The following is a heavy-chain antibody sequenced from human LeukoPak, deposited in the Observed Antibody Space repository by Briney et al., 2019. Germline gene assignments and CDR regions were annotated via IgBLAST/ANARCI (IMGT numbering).Heavy chain of an antibody. V-gene: IGHV3-66*02. J-gene: IGHJ1*01. CDR1: GFTVGSNY. Sequence: GGSLRLSCVASGFTVGSNYMNWVRQAPGKGLEWVSILFGSGRTYYADSVKGRFTISRDNSKNTLFLQMNNMRTEDTAIYYCVRVRSSSWYFDLWGQGTLVTVSS. CDR3: VRVRSSSWYFDL. CDR2: LFGSGRT. D-gene: IGHD6-13*01.